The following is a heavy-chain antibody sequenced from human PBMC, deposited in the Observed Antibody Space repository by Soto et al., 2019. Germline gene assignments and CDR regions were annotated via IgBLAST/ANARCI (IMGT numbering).Heavy chain of an antibody. CDR1: GFSFSNYG. V-gene: IGHV3-33*01. Sequence: QVQLVESGGGVVQPGRSLRLSCAASGFSFSNYGMHWVRQAPGKGLEWVAIIWFDGSEEYYAESVKGRFTIFRDNLKNILYLQMSSLRVEDTALYHGARGWYRSGGDFDSWGQGTLVTVSS. CDR3: ARGWYRSGGDFDS. J-gene: IGHJ4*02. CDR2: IWFDGSEE. D-gene: IGHD6-19*01.